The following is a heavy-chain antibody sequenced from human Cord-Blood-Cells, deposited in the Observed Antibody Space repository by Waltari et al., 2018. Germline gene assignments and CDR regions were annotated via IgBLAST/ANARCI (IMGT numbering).Heavy chain of an antibody. Sequence: QVQLVQSGAEVKKPGASVKVSCKASGYTFTSYGISWVRQAPGQGLEWMGWISAYNGNTNDAQKLQGRGTMTTDTSTSTAYMELRSLRSDDTAVYYCARSRTIFWSGDAFDIWGQGTMVTVSS. CDR2: ISAYNGNT. CDR3: ARSRTIFWSGDAFDI. CDR1: GYTFTSYG. D-gene: IGHD3-3*01. V-gene: IGHV1-18*04. J-gene: IGHJ3*02.